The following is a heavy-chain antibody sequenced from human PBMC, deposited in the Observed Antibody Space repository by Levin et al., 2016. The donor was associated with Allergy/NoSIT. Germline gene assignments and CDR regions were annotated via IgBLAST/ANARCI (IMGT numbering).Heavy chain of an antibody. D-gene: IGHD6-19*01. V-gene: IGHV1-18*04. Sequence: ASVKVSCKASGYTFTSYGISWVRQAPGQGLEWMGWISAYNGNTNYAQKVQGRVTMTTDTYTSIVYMELRSLRSDDTAVYYCARVGYSSGWFPDYWGQGTLVTVSS. CDR2: ISAYNGNT. CDR1: GYTFTSYG. J-gene: IGHJ4*02. CDR3: ARVGYSSGWFPDY.